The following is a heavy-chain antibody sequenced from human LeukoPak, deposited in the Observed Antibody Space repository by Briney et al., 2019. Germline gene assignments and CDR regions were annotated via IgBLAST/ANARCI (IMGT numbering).Heavy chain of an antibody. CDR1: GFTFSSYG. Sequence: GGSLRLSCAASGFTFSSYGMHWVRQAPGKGLEWVAVIYTGGSTYYTDSVKGRFTISRDDSKNTLYLQMNSLRAEDTAVYFCARSSLYYFTLDSWGQGALVTVSS. CDR3: ARSSLYYFTLDS. V-gene: IGHV3-NL1*01. J-gene: IGHJ4*02. CDR2: IYTGGST. D-gene: IGHD3-10*01.